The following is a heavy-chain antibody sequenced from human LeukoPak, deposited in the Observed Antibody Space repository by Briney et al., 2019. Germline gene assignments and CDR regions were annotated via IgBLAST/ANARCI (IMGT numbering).Heavy chain of an antibody. CDR2: ISGSGGST. Sequence: GGSLRLSCAPSGFTFISYAISGVRQAPGKGLEWVSAISGSGGSTYYADSVKGRFTISRDNSKNTLYLKMNSLRAEDTAVYYCAKNIAVAGTNYYYGMDVWGKGTTVTVSS. V-gene: IGHV3-23*01. CDR1: GFTFISYA. J-gene: IGHJ6*04. CDR3: AKNIAVAGTNYYYGMDV. D-gene: IGHD6-19*01.